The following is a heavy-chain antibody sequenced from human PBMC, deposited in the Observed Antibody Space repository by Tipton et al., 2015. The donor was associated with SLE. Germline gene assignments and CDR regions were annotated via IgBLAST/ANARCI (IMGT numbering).Heavy chain of an antibody. V-gene: IGHV4-39*07. CDR2: IYYSGST. Sequence: TLSLTCTVSGGSISSSSYYWGWIRQPPGKGLEWIGSIYYSGSTYYNPPLKSRVTISVDTSKNQFSLKLSSVTAADTAVYYRARDWCSSTSCYGYYYMDVWGKGTTVTVSS. CDR3: ARDWCSSTSCYGYYYMDV. D-gene: IGHD2-2*01. CDR1: GGSISSSSYY. J-gene: IGHJ6*03.